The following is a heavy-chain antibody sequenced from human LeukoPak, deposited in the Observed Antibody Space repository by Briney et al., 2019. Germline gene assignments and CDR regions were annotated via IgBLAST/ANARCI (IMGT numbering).Heavy chain of an antibody. D-gene: IGHD5-24*01. CDR3: ARGRTRRQFYYYYMDV. J-gene: IGHJ6*03. Sequence: ASVKVSCKASGYTFTSYGISWVRQATGHGLEWMGWMNPNSGNTGYAQKFQGRVTMTRNTSISTAYMELSSLRSEDTAVYYCARGRTRRQFYYYYMDVWGKGTTVTISS. CDR1: GYTFTSYG. CDR2: MNPNSGNT. V-gene: IGHV1-8*02.